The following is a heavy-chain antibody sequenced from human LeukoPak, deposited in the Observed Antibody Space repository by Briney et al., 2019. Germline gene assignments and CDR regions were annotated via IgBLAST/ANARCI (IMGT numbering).Heavy chain of an antibody. J-gene: IGHJ2*01. CDR3: VRDMGSSTIFGVVPYWYFDL. D-gene: IGHD3-3*01. CDR2: IYTSGST. Sequence: PSETLSLTCTVSGGSISSYYWSWIRQPAGKGLEWIGRIYTSGSTNYNPSLKSRVTISVDKSKNQFSLKLSSVTAADTAVYYCVRDMGSSTIFGVVPYWYFDLWGRGTLVTVSS. V-gene: IGHV4-4*07. CDR1: GGSISSYY.